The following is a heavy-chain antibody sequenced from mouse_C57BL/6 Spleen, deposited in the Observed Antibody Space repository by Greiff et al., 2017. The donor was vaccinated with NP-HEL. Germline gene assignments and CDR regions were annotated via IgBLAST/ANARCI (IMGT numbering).Heavy chain of an antibody. CDR2: INPGSGGT. Sequence: QVQLKESGAELVRPGTSVKVSCKASGYAFTNYLIEWVKQRPGQGLEWIGVINPGSGGTNYNEKFKGKATLTADKSSSTAYMQLSSLTSEDSAVYFCARSGELGRAWFAYWGQGTLVTVSA. J-gene: IGHJ3*01. CDR1: GYAFTNYL. V-gene: IGHV1-54*01. D-gene: IGHD4-1*01. CDR3: ARSGELGRAWFAY.